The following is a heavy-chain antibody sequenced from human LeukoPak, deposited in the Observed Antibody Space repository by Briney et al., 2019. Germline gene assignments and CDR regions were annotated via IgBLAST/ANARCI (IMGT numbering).Heavy chain of an antibody. Sequence: GGSLRLSCAASGFTFSTYNMNWVRQAPGKGLEWVSYISSSSSYIYYADSVKGRFTISRDNAKNSLYLQMNSLRAEDTAVYYCARVATETVDIVATIGSWGQGTLVTVSS. CDR1: GFTFSTYN. J-gene: IGHJ4*02. CDR3: ARVATETVDIVATIGS. D-gene: IGHD5-12*01. V-gene: IGHV3-21*05. CDR2: ISSSSSYI.